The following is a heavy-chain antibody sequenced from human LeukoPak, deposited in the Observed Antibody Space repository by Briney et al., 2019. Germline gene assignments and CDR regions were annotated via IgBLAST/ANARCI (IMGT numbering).Heavy chain of an antibody. D-gene: IGHD6-19*01. J-gene: IGHJ4*02. CDR1: GFTLSSYA. V-gene: IGHV3-23*01. CDR2: INDNGGTT. CDR3: VCGWYVDY. Sequence: GGSLRLSCAASGFTLSSYAMSWVRQAPGKGLEWVSTINDNGGTTYYADSVKGRFTISRGNSKNTLYLQMNGLRAEDTAVYYCVCGWYVDYWGQGTLVTVSS.